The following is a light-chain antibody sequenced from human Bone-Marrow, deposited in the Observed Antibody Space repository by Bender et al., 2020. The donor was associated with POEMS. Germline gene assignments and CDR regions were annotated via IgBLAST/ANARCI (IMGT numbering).Light chain of an antibody. V-gene: IGLV1-44*01. CDR2: TNN. J-gene: IGLJ3*02. CDR3: QSYDSSLSGWV. CDR1: GSNIGGYP. Sequence: QSVLTQPPSVSGTPGQRVTISCSGSGSNIGGYPVNWYQQLPGTAPRLLIYTNNERPSGVPDRFSGSKSGNTASLTVSGLQAEDEADYYCQSYDSSLSGWVFGGGTKLTVL.